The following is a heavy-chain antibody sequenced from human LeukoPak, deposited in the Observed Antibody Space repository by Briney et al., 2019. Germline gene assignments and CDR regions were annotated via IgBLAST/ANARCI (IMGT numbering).Heavy chain of an antibody. V-gene: IGHV4-34*01. CDR3: ATNSGYAPDAFDT. J-gene: IGHJ3*02. Sequence: PSETLSLTCAVYGXSFSGYYWSWIRQPPGKGLEWIGEINHSGSTNYNPSLKSRVTISLDTSKNQFFLNLSSVTAADTAVYYCATNSGYAPDAFDTWGQGTMVTVSS. CDR2: INHSGST. CDR1: GXSFSGYY. D-gene: IGHD5-12*01.